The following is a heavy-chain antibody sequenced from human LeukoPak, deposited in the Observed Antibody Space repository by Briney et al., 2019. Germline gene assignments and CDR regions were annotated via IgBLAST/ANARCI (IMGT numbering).Heavy chain of an antibody. CDR2: ISYDGSNK. Sequence: GGSLTLSCATSGFTFSSYGMHWVRQAPGKGLERVALISYDGSNKYYADSVKGRFTISRDNSKNTLYLQMNSLRAEDTAVYYCARDGSNWRDSPPDSWGQGTLVIVSS. D-gene: IGHD1-26*01. J-gene: IGHJ4*02. V-gene: IGHV3-30*03. CDR1: GFTFSSYG. CDR3: ARDGSNWRDSPPDS.